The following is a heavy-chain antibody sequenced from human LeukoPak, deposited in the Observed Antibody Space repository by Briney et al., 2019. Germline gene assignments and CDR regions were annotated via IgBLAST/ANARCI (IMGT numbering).Heavy chain of an antibody. Sequence: PGRSLRLSCAASGFPFSSHGMSWVRQAPGKGLEWVSGIIGGGGSTYYADSVKGRFTISGDNSRNTLFLQMNSLRAEDTAVYYCAKFTRVTGTAPQVYYYYMDVWGKGTTVTVSS. J-gene: IGHJ6*03. V-gene: IGHV3-23*01. CDR2: IIGGGGST. CDR3: AKFTRVTGTAPQVYYYYMDV. D-gene: IGHD1-20*01. CDR1: GFPFSSHG.